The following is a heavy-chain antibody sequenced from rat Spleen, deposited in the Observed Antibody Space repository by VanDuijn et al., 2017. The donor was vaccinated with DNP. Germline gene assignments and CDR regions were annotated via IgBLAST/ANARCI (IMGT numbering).Heavy chain of an antibody. CDR1: GFTFSNYD. CDR2: INTDGGST. D-gene: IGHD1-10*01. J-gene: IGHJ3*01. V-gene: IGHV5-25*01. Sequence: EVKLVESGGGLVQPGRSMKLSCATSGFTFSNYDMAWVRQAPKKGLEWIAFINTDGGSTHYLDSVKGRFTISRDNAENTVYLQMNSLRSEDTATYYCATQGQLGITWFAYWGQGTLVTVSS. CDR3: ATQGQLGITWFAY.